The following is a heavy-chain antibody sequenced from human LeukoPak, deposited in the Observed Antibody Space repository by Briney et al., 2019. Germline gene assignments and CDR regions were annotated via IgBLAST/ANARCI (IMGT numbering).Heavy chain of an antibody. D-gene: IGHD3-10*01. CDR2: IIPILGIA. Sequence: GASVKVSCKASGGTFSSYAISWVRQAPGQGLEWMGRIIPILGIANYAQKFQGRVTITADKSTSTAYMELSSLRSEDTAVYYCARGSYYGSGSITNWFDPWGQGTLVTVSS. CDR3: ARGSYYGSGSITNWFDP. J-gene: IGHJ5*02. V-gene: IGHV1-69*04. CDR1: GGTFSSYA.